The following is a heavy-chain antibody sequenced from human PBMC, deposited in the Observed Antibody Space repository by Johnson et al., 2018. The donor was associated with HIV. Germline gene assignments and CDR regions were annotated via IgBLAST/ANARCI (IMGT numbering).Heavy chain of an antibody. D-gene: IGHD6-19*01. Sequence: MLLVESGGGLVKPGGSLRLSCAASGFTFSNAWMSWVRQAPGRGLEWVGRIKSKTDGGTTDYAAPVQGRFTISRDDSKNTLYLQMNSLKTEDTAVYYCTTDGRIPVAHHDAFDVWSQGTMVTVSS. CDR2: IKSKTDGGTT. J-gene: IGHJ3*01. CDR1: GFTFSNAW. V-gene: IGHV3-15*01. CDR3: TTDGRIPVAHHDAFDV.